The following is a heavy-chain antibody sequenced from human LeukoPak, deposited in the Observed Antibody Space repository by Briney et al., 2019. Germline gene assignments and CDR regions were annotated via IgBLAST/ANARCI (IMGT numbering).Heavy chain of an antibody. CDR1: GFTSSSYS. J-gene: IGHJ4*02. CDR3: ARDSESSGQY. D-gene: IGHD3-22*01. V-gene: IGHV3-21*01. CDR2: ISSSSSYI. Sequence: GGSLRLSCAASGFTSSSYSMNWLRQAPGKGLEWVSSISSSSSYIYYADSVKGRFTISRDNAKNSLYLQMNSLRAEDTAVYYCARDSESSGQYWGQGTLVTVSS.